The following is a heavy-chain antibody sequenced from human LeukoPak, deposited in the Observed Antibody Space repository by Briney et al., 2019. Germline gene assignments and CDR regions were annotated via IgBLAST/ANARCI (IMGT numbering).Heavy chain of an antibody. D-gene: IGHD2-2*01. Sequence: PSETLSLTCTVSGYSISSGYYWSWIRQPPGKGLEWIGEINHSGSTNYNPSLKSRVTISVDTSKNQFSLKLSSVTAADTAVYYCARAGYCSSTSCSYYYYYMDVWGKGTTVTVSS. CDR1: GYSISSGYY. V-gene: IGHV4-38-2*02. J-gene: IGHJ6*03. CDR3: ARAGYCSSTSCSYYYYYMDV. CDR2: INHSGST.